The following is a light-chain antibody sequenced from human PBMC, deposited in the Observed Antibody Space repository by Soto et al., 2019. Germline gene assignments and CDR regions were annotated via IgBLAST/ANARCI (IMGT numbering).Light chain of an antibody. CDR2: AAS. J-gene: IGKJ4*01. V-gene: IGKV1-39*01. Sequence: DIQMTQSPSSLSDFVGDKVTITCRASQSIGGSLNWYKHKPGQAPRHLIYAASSVFREVPSRFRGSGSGTEFTLTISNLQPEDVATYYCQHRDVRLALIFGGGTKVEI. CDR3: QHRDVRLALI. CDR1: QSIGGS.